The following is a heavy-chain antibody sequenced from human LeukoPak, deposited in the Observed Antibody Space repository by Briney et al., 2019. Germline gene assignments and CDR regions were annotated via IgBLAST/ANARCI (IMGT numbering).Heavy chain of an antibody. V-gene: IGHV1-69*06. CDR3: ARDLGIPTYYYDSSGLPFDY. Sequence: ASVKVSCKASGGTFSSYAISWVRQAPGQGLEWMGGIIVIFGTAKYAQKFQGRVTITADKSTSTVYMELSSLRSEDTAVYYCARDLGIPTYYYDSSGLPFDYWGQGTLVTVSS. D-gene: IGHD3-22*01. J-gene: IGHJ4*02. CDR1: GGTFSSYA. CDR2: IIVIFGTA.